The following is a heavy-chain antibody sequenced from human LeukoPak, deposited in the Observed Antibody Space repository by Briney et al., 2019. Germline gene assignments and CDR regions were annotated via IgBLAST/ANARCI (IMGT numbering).Heavy chain of an antibody. Sequence: GGSLRLSCAASGFSFSTYWMTWVRQAPGKGLEWVAVIWYDGSNKYYADSVKGRFTISRDNSKNTLYLQMNSLRAEDTAVYYCARGDPVGYYFDYWGQGTLVTVSS. CDR1: GFSFSTYW. V-gene: IGHV3-33*08. CDR2: IWYDGSNK. J-gene: IGHJ4*02. CDR3: ARGDPVGYYFDY. D-gene: IGHD1-26*01.